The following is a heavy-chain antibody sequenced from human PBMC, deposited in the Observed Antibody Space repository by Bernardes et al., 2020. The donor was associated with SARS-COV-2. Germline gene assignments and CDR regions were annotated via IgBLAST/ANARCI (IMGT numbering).Heavy chain of an antibody. CDR1: GVTFTSSA. Sequence: SVKVSCKASGVTFTSSAVQWVRQARGQRLEWIGWIDVDGGGTNYAHGFRERVIITWDMSTRTGYMEMSSLRHEDTAVYYCVNSFSQAGTGTFTWGQGTLVTVSS. J-gene: IGHJ4*02. CDR2: IDVDGGGT. CDR3: VNSFSQAGTGTFT. V-gene: IGHV1-58*01. D-gene: IGHD6-19*01.